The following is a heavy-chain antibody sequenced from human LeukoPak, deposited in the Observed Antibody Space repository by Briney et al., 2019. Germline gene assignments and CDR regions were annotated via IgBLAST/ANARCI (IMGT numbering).Heavy chain of an antibody. V-gene: IGHV4-59*08. CDR2: IYSTGSA. J-gene: IGHJ4*01. CDR1: GSSINNNF. CDR3: ARYRDYDT. D-gene: IGHD3-16*01. Sequence: PSETLSLTCTVSGSSINNNFWTWIRQPPGKGLEWIGHIYSTGSASYNPSLKSRVLISGDTSKNQISLKLTSVTAADTAVYFCARYRDYDTWGHGTLVTVSS.